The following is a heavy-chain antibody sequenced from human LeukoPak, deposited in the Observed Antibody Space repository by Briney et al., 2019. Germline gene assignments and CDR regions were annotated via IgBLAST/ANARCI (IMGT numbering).Heavy chain of an antibody. J-gene: IGHJ3*02. CDR3: ASPKSSHVTVATIPFAFDI. CDR1: GGSISSYS. CDR2: IYTSGST. D-gene: IGHD5-12*01. V-gene: IGHV4-4*07. Sequence: PSETLSLTCTVSGGSISSYSWSWIRQPAGKGLEWIGRIYTSGSTKYNPSLTSRVTMSVDTSKDQFSLKLRSVTAADTAVYYCASPKSSHVTVATIPFAFDIWGQGTMVTVSS.